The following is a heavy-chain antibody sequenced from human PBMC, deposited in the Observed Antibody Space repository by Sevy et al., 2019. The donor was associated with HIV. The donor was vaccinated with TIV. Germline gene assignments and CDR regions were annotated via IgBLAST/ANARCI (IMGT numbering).Heavy chain of an antibody. D-gene: IGHD2-8*02. V-gene: IGHV3-23*01. Sequence: GGSLRLSCAASGFPFSSYAMSWVRQAPGRGLEWVSTLIGGGRRTYYADSVTGRFIISRDNSRNTLYLQMNSLRAEVTAMYYCAKRRVQSGLSGGGANYGMDVCGRGTTVTVSS. CDR1: GFPFSSYA. J-gene: IGHJ6*02. CDR2: LIGGGRRT. CDR3: AKRRVQSGLSGGGANYGMDV.